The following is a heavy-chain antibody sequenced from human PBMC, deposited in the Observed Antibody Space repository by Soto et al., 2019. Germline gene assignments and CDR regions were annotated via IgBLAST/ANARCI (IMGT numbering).Heavy chain of an antibody. V-gene: IGHV4-31*03. D-gene: IGHD3-9*01. CDR3: ARTGHYLILTGFDY. J-gene: IGHJ4*02. CDR2: IDYSGNT. Sequence: QVQLLESGPGMVKPSQTLSLTCTVSGGSVSSGGYYWSWIRQHPGKGLEWIGYIDYSGNTNYTPSLKSRVTISLDTSKNQFSLKLTSVTAADTAVYYCARTGHYLILTGFDYWGQGTLLTVSS. CDR1: GGSVSSGGYY.